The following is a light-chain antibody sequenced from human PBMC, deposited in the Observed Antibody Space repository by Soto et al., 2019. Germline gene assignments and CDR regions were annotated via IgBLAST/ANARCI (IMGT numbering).Light chain of an antibody. V-gene: IGKV1-5*03. J-gene: IGKJ2*01. CDR2: KAS. Sequence: DIPMTQSPSTLSASVGDRVTITCRASQSLSGWLAWYQQKPGKAPKLLIYKASSLESGVPSRFSGSGSATEFTLTNSSLQPDDSETYYCQQYNRLYTFGQGTKLDIK. CDR3: QQYNRLYT. CDR1: QSLSGW.